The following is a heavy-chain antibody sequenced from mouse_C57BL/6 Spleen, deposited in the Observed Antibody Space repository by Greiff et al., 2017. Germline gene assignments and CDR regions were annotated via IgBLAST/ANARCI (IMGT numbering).Heavy chain of an antibody. CDR3: ARDPIYYDYDEGYFDV. D-gene: IGHD2-4*01. CDR2: ISYDGSN. V-gene: IGHV3-6*01. CDR1: GYSITSGYY. Sequence: EVKLMESGPGLVKPSQSLSLTCSVTGYSITSGYYWNWIRQFPGNKLEWMGYISYDGSNNYNPSLKNRISITRDTSKNQFFLKLNSVTTEDTATYYCARDPIYYDYDEGYFDVWGTGTTVTVSS. J-gene: IGHJ1*03.